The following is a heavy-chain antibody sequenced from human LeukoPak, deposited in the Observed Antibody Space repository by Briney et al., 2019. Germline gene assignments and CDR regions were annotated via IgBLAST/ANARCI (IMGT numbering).Heavy chain of an antibody. V-gene: IGHV1-69*13. CDR1: GYTFTNYH. CDR2: IIPIFGTA. J-gene: IGHJ6*03. D-gene: IGHD5-18*01. CDR3: ATGYSWYYYYYYYMDV. Sequence: SVKVSCKASGYTFTNYHMNWVRQAPGQGLEWMGGIIPIFGTANYAQKFQGRVTITADESTSTAYMELSSLRSEDAAVYYCATGYSWYYYYYYYMDVWGKGTTVTISS.